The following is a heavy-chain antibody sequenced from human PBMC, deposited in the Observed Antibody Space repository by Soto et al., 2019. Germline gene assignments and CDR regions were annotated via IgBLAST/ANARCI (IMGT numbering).Heavy chain of an antibody. Sequence: PGGSLRLSCVASGFFLRDFGMHWVRQAPGKGLEWVSVIWYDGSNTYQGESVKGRFTMSRDISKNTLYLQMDSLRPEDTAVYYCAIAMAGKWHPCDCWGHGTLVTVS. CDR3: AIAMAGKWHPCDC. D-gene: IGHD6-19*01. J-gene: IGHJ4*01. CDR1: GFFLRDFG. V-gene: IGHV3-33*01. CDR2: IWYDGSNT.